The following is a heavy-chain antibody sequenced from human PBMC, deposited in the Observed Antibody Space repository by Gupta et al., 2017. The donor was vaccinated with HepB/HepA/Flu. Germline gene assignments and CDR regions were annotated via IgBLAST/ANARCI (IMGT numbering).Heavy chain of an antibody. J-gene: IGHJ6*02. CDR3: ARGRTRTIPLPLAV. CDR2: SYFSGGT. V-gene: IGHV4-59*01. D-gene: IGHD2-2*02. CDR1: EYSINRYY. Sequence: QVHLQESGPGLVNPSETMSLTCTFSEYSINRYYGIWVRQIPGKGLEWIEYSYFSGGTNYNPSLKSRVTISVDRSKNQFSLRLISLTAADTAVYFCARGRTRTIPLPLAVWGQGTTVTVSS.